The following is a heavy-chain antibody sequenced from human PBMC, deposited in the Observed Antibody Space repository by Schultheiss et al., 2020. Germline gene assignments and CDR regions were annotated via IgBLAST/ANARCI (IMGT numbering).Heavy chain of an antibody. CDR1: GFTFDDYA. CDR3: ASGNTVTPGIGDY. V-gene: IGHV3-9*01. Sequence: GGSLRLSCAASGFTFDDYAMHWVRQAPGKGLEWVSGISWNSGSIGYADSVKGRFTISRDNSKNTLYLQMNSLRAEDTAVYYCASGNTVTPGIGDYWGQGTLVTVYS. CDR2: ISWNSGSI. J-gene: IGHJ4*02. D-gene: IGHD4-17*01.